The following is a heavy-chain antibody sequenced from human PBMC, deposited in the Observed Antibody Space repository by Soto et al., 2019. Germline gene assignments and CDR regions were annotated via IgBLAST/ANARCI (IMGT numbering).Heavy chain of an antibody. CDR2: MNPNSGNT. V-gene: IGHV1-8*01. CDR3: ARVRGGIDY. Sequence: QVQLVQSGAEVKKPGASVKVSCKASGYTFTSYDINWVRQTTGQGLEWMGWMNPNSGNTVYAQKFQGRVTMTTNTTLLTAYMELSSLSSEDTGAYYCARVRGGIDYWGQGTLVTVSS. J-gene: IGHJ4*02. CDR1: GYTFTSYD. D-gene: IGHD3-10*01.